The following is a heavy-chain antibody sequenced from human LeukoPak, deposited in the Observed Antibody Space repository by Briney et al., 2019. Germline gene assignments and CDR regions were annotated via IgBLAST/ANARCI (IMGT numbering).Heavy chain of an antibody. CDR1: GFTFSSYG. D-gene: IGHD2-2*02. CDR2: ISYDGSNK. V-gene: IGHV3-33*01. Sequence: GGTLRLSCAASGFTFSSYGMHWVRQAPGKGLEWVAVISYDGSNKYYADSVKGRFTTSRDNSKNTLYLQMNSLRAEDTAVYYCARDGGLLYDSFHYYYYGMDVWGQGTTVTVSS. J-gene: IGHJ6*02. CDR3: ARDGGLLYDSFHYYYYGMDV.